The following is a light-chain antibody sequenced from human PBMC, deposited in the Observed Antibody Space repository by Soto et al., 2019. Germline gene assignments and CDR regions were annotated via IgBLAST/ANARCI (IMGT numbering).Light chain of an antibody. J-gene: IGKJ1*01. V-gene: IGKV3-20*01. CDR1: QSVSSSY. CDR3: QKYGNSPQK. CDR2: GAS. Sequence: EIVLTQSPVTLSLSPGEIATLSWSASQSVSSSYLAWYQQKPGQAPRLLIYGASSRATGIPDRFSGSGSGTDFTLTISRLEPEDFAVYYCQKYGNSPQKFGQGTKVDIK.